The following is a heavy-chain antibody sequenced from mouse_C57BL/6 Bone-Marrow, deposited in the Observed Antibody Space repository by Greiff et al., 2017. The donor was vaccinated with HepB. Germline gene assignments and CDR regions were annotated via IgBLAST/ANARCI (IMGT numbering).Heavy chain of an antibody. D-gene: IGHD2-1*01. CDR1: GYTFTSYW. J-gene: IGHJ4*01. CDR2: INPSSGYT. Sequence: VQLQQSGAELVKPGASVKLSCKASGYTFTSYWMHGVKQRPGQGLEWMGYINPSSGYTKYNQKFKDKATLTADKSSSTAYMQLSSLTYEDSAVYYCARYPYGNYPYYAMDYWGQGTSVTVSS. V-gene: IGHV1-7*01. CDR3: ARYPYGNYPYYAMDY.